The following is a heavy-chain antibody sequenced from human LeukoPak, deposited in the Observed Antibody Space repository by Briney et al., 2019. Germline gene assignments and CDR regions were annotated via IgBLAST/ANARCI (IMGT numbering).Heavy chain of an antibody. V-gene: IGHV4-59*08. CDR3: ARHEYSSGWYGGPYFDY. CDR2: IYYSGST. CDR1: GGSISSYY. J-gene: IGHJ4*02. D-gene: IGHD6-19*01. Sequence: SETLSLTCTVSGGSISSYYWSWIRQPPGKGLEWIGYIYYSGSTNYNPSLKRRVTISVDTSKNQFSLKLSSVTAADTAVYYCARHEYSSGWYGGPYFDYWGQGTLVTVSS.